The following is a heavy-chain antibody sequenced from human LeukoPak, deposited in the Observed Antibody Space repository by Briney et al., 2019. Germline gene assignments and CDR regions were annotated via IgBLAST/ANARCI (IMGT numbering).Heavy chain of an antibody. CDR1: GYTFTDYH. CDR3: ARDVLGDAFDI. J-gene: IGHJ3*02. Sequence: ASVKVSCKASGYTFTDYHMHWVRQAPGQGLEWMGWINPNSGGTNYAQKFQGRVTMTRDTSISTAYMELSRLRSDDTAVYYCARDVLGDAFDIWGQGTMVTVSS. V-gene: IGHV1-2*02. D-gene: IGHD1-26*01. CDR2: INPNSGGT.